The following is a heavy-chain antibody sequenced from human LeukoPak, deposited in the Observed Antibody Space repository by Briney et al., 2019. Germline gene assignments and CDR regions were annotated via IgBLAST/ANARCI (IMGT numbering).Heavy chain of an antibody. V-gene: IGHV1-69*04. CDR1: GYTFTSYA. Sequence: GASVKVSCKASGYTFTSYAISWVRQAPGQGLEWIGRIIPILGIANYAQKFQGRVTITADKSTSTAYMELSSLRSEDTAVYYCAREPIYYYDSSGSLSFFDYWGQGTLVTVSS. J-gene: IGHJ4*02. D-gene: IGHD3-22*01. CDR2: IIPILGIA. CDR3: AREPIYYYDSSGSLSFFDY.